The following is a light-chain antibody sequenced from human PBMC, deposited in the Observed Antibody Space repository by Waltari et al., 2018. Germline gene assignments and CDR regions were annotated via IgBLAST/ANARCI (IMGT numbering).Light chain of an antibody. J-gene: IGKJ3*01. CDR3: QQYNNWPFT. CDR1: QSVSST. V-gene: IGKV3-15*01. Sequence: EIVMTQSPATLSVSPGERATLSCRASQSVSSTLAWYQQKPGQAPRLLIYGASPRATGIPARCSGSGSGTEFTLTISSLQSEDFAVYYCQQYNNWPFTFGPGTKVDIK. CDR2: GAS.